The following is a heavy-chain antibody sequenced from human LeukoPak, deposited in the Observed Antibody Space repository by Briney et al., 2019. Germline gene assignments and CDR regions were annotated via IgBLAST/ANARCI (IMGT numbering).Heavy chain of an antibody. D-gene: IGHD3-3*01. Sequence: GGSLRLSCAASGFTFSSYAMSWVRQAPGKGLEWVSAISGSGGSTYYADSVKGRFTISRDNSKNTLYLQMNSLRAEDTAVYYCAKGQAYYDFWSGYYKDHYYFDYWGQGTLVTVSS. J-gene: IGHJ4*02. CDR1: GFTFSSYA. V-gene: IGHV3-23*01. CDR3: AKGQAYYDFWSGYYKDHYYFDY. CDR2: ISGSGGST.